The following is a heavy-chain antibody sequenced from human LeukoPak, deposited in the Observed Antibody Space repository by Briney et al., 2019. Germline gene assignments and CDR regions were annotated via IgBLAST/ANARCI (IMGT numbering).Heavy chain of an antibody. CDR2: ISGSGGNT. CDR1: GFTFSTYG. V-gene: IGHV3-23*01. D-gene: IGHD2-15*01. J-gene: IGHJ4*02. Sequence: PGGSLRLSCAASGFTFSTYGMSWVRQSPGKGLQWVSAISGSGGNTYYADSVKGRFTISRDNSKNTLYLQLNFLRAEDTAVYYCTKASAARCIGVFCYPFDHWGQGTLVTVSS. CDR3: TKASAARCIGVFCYPFDH.